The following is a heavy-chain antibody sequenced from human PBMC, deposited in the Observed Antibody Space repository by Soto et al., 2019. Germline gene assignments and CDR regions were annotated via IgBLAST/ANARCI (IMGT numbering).Heavy chain of an antibody. J-gene: IGHJ5*02. CDR1: GASVSSGSSY. V-gene: IGHV4-61*03. Sequence: QVQLQESGPGLVKPSGTLSLTCTVSGASVSSGSSYWSWIRESPGKGLEWIGNTHHSGRTNYNPSLKSRVTLTVDTSKDFFSLNLTSVTPADTAVYYCTSRVPAAPNWFDAWGQGTLVTVSS. CDR2: THHSGRT. CDR3: TSRVPAAPNWFDA. D-gene: IGHD6-13*01.